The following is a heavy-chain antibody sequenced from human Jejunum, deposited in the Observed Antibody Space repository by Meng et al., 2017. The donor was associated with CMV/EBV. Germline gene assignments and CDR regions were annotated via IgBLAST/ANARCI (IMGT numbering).Heavy chain of an antibody. D-gene: IGHD5-12*01. V-gene: IGHV4-34*01. CDR2: INHSGTT. J-gene: IGHJ4*02. CDR3: AVDIVPAMGPGTPLTTNY. Sequence: QVQLQQWGAGLFKPSETLSLTWAVYGGSFSGYYWNWIRQPPGKGLEWIGEINHSGTTNYNPSLKSRVTISVDTSKNQFSLKLSSVTAADTAVYYCAVDIVPAMGPGTPLTTNYWGQGTLVTSPQ. CDR1: GGSFSGYY.